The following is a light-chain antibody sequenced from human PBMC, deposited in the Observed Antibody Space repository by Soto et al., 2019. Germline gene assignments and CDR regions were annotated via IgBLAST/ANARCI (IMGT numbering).Light chain of an antibody. CDR2: WAS. J-gene: IGKJ2*01. CDR1: QSVLYRSSNKSY. Sequence: DIVMTQSPDFLAVSLGERATITCKSSQSVLYRSSNKSYLAWYQQRPGQPPRLLLHWASTRESGVPDRFLGSGSATDFTLTISSLQAGDEAIYHCHQYYNPPYTFGQGTNLEIK. V-gene: IGKV4-1*01. CDR3: HQYYNPPYT.